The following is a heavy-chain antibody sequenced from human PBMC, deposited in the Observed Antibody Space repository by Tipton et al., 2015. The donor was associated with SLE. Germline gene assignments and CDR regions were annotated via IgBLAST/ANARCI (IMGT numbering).Heavy chain of an antibody. CDR1: GVSISDHS. J-gene: IGHJ4*02. CDR3: ARHFRDSYYFDY. CDR2: ISYSGRS. V-gene: IGHV4-59*08. Sequence: TLSLTCTVSGVSISDHSWGWIRQPPGKGLEWIGYISYSGRSNYNPSLKSQVTISLDTSKNQVSLKVSSVTAADTAVYYCARHFRDSYYFDYWGQGTLVTVSS.